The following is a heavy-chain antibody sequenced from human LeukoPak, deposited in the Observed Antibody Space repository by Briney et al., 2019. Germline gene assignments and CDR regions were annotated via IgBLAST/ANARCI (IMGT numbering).Heavy chain of an antibody. CDR1: GGSISSGDYY. J-gene: IGHJ4*02. CDR2: IYYSGST. D-gene: IGHD3-3*01. V-gene: IGHV4-30-4*08. Sequence: SQTLSLTCTVSGGSISSGDYYWSWIRQPPGKGLEWIGYIYYSGSTYYNPSLKSRVTISVDTSKNQFSLKLSSVTAADTAVYYCARGIDDFWSGPQSWDYWGQGTLVTVSS. CDR3: ARGIDDFWSGPQSWDY.